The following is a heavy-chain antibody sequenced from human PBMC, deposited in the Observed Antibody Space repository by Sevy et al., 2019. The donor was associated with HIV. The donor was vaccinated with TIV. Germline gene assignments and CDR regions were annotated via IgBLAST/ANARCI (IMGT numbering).Heavy chain of an antibody. J-gene: IGHJ4*02. CDR3: ARAGSGWYDYYFDP. Sequence: ASVKVSCKASGYTFTSYDINWVRQATGQGLEWMGWMNPNSGNSGYAQKFQGRVTMTRNTSISTAYMELSSLRSEDTAVYFCARAGSGWYDYYFDPWGQGTLVTVSS. CDR2: MNPNSGNS. V-gene: IGHV1-8*01. CDR1: GYTFTSYD. D-gene: IGHD6-19*01.